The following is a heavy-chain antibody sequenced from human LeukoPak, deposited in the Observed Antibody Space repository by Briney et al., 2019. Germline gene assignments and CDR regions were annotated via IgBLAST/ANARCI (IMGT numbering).Heavy chain of an antibody. CDR3: ARDEPRAAAEALDY. D-gene: IGHD6-13*01. V-gene: IGHV3-21*03. J-gene: IGHJ4*02. Sequence: GGSLRLSCAASGFTFSSYSMNWVRQAPGKGLEWVSSISRSSRYLYYADSVKGRFTNTKDNAKNSLYLQMNSLRAEDTAVYFCARDEPRAAAEALDYWGQGTLVTVSS. CDR2: ISRSSRYL. CDR1: GFTFSSYS.